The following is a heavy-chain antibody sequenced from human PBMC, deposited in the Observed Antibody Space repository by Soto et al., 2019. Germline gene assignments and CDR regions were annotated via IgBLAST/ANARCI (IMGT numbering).Heavy chain of an antibody. Sequence: PGESLKISCKGSGYSFTSYWISWVRQMPGKGLEWMGRIDPSDSYTNYSPSFQGHVTISADKSISTAYLQWSSLRASDTAMYYCAILYGDASMRAFDIWGQGTMVTVSS. J-gene: IGHJ3*02. V-gene: IGHV5-10-1*01. CDR1: GYSFTSYW. D-gene: IGHD4-17*01. CDR3: AILYGDASMRAFDI. CDR2: IDPSDSYT.